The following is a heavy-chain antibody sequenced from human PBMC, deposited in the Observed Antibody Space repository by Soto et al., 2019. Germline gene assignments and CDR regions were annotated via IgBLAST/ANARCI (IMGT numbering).Heavy chain of an antibody. V-gene: IGHV1-18*01. CDR3: VRMDNYVTPTPPDV. CDR1: GYIFVNYG. CDR2: ISHYTGNT. D-gene: IGHD3-16*01. J-gene: IGHJ6*02. Sequence: QVQLVQSGDEVKKPGASVKVSCKASGYIFVNYGIAWVRQATGQGLEWMGWISHYTGNTHSATKAQGRFTMTTETSTRPAHMALGPLTSANTAVYYCVRMDNYVTPTPPDVWGQGLTVSVSS.